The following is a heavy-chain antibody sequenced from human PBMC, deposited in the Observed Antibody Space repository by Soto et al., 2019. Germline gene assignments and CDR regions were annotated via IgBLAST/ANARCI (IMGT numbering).Heavy chain of an antibody. CDR2: INPNSGGT. CDR1: GYTFTGYY. V-gene: IGHV1-2*04. J-gene: IGHJ2*01. Sequence: QVQLVQSGAEVKKPGASVKVSCKASGYTFTGYYMHWVRQAPGQGLEWMGWINPNSGGTNYAQKFQGWVTMTRDTSISTAYMELSRLRSDDTAVYYCARVGRDGYNYWRYFDLWGRGTLVTVSS. CDR3: ARVGRDGYNYWRYFDL. D-gene: IGHD5-12*01.